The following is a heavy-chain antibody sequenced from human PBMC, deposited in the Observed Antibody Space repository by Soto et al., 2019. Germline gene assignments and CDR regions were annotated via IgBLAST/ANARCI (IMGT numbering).Heavy chain of an antibody. CDR3: AKDLTRQLAYWLDP. CDR2: INAHSGGT. Sequence: ASVKVSCKASGFSFTGYYIHWLRQAPGQGLEWMGWINAHSGGTEYAQKSQGRVTLTRDTSIATAYLTLTSLTSDDTALYYCAKDLTRQLAYWLDPWGQGTQVTVSS. J-gene: IGHJ5*02. V-gene: IGHV1-2*02. CDR1: GFSFTGYY. D-gene: IGHD6-6*01.